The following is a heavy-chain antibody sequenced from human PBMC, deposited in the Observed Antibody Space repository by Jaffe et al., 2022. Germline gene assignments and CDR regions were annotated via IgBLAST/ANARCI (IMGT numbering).Heavy chain of an antibody. CDR3: AKDVSGKYSRGIDY. J-gene: IGHJ4*02. CDR2: ISGSGGST. CDR1: GFTFNSYA. Sequence: EVQVLESGGGLVQPGGSLRLSCAATGFTFNSYAMNWVRQAPGKGLEWVSSISGSGGSTYYADSVKGRFTISRDNSKNTLYLQINSLRAEDTAVYYCAKDVSGKYSRGIDYWGQGTLVTVSS. V-gene: IGHV3-23*01. D-gene: IGHD6-6*01.